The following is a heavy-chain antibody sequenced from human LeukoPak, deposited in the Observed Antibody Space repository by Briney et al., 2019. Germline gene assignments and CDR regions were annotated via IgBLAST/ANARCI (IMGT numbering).Heavy chain of an antibody. CDR2: ISSTDGRT. J-gene: IGHJ2*01. Sequence: PGWSLSLSCAASGFTFLSYAMSWVRQAPGKGLQWVSFISSTDGRTYYADSVKGRFTISRDNSKSTLFLQMNSLRAEDTAVYYCATSWGSAWWYFDLWGRGTLVTVSS. D-gene: IGHD7-27*01. V-gene: IGHV3-23*01. CDR1: GFTFLSYA. CDR3: ATSWGSAWWYFDL.